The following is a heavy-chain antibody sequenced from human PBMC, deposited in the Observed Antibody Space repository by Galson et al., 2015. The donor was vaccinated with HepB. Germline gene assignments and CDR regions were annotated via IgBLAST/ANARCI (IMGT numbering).Heavy chain of an antibody. V-gene: IGHV3-21*01. J-gene: IGHJ4*02. Sequence: SLRLSCAASGFTFSTYSMNWVRQPPGKGLEWVSSISSSSSYIDYADSVKGRFTISRDNAKTSLYLQMNSLRAEDTAVYYCARDGWKGSSSLVAHDYWGQGTLVTVSS. CDR2: ISSSSSYI. CDR3: ARDGWKGSSSLVAHDY. CDR1: GFTFSTYS. D-gene: IGHD6-6*01.